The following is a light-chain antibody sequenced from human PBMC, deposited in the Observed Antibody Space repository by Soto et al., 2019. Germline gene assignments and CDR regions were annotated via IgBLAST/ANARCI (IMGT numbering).Light chain of an antibody. Sequence: DIVMTQSPDSLAVSLGERATINCKSSQSVLYSSKNKNYLAWYQQKPGQVPKLLIYWASTRESGVPDRFSGNKSVTGSALKIGCLQGEDVAVYYCQQYYSSPFAFGPGTKVDIK. J-gene: IGKJ3*01. CDR3: QQYYSSPFA. CDR1: QSVLYSSKNKNY. CDR2: WAS. V-gene: IGKV4-1*01.